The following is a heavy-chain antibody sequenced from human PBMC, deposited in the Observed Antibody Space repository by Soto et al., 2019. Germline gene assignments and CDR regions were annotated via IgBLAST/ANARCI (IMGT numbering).Heavy chain of an antibody. V-gene: IGHV3-15*07. Sequence: GESLKISCAASGFTFSNAWMNWVRQAPGKGLEWVGRIKSKTDGGTTDYAAPVKGRFTISRDDSKNTLYLQMNSLKTEDTAVYYCTTADIVATMPYYYYYYGMDVWGQGTTVTVSS. D-gene: IGHD5-12*01. CDR2: IKSKTDGGTT. J-gene: IGHJ6*02. CDR3: TTADIVATMPYYYYYYGMDV. CDR1: GFTFSNAW.